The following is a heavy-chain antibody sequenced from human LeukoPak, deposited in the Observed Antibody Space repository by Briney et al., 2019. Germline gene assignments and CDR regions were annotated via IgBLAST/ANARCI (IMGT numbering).Heavy chain of an antibody. CDR2: ISGSGNYI. J-gene: IGHJ3*01. Sequence: PGGSLRLSCAASGFTVSSDYMTWVRQAPGKGLEWVSSISGSGNYIHYADSLNGRFTISRDNAQNSLYLHMSNLRAEDTGVYYCARVFRDGDLDAFDFWGQGTMVTVSS. CDR1: GFTVSSDY. CDR3: ARVFRDGDLDAFDF. V-gene: IGHV3-21*01. D-gene: IGHD4-17*01.